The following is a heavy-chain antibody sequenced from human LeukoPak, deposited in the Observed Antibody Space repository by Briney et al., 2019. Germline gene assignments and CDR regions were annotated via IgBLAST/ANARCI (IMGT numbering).Heavy chain of an antibody. D-gene: IGHD3-3*01. CDR2: IYPGDSDT. V-gene: IGHV5-51*01. Sequence: GESLKISCQGSGYSFTSYWIGWVRQMPGKGLEWMGIIYPGDSDTRYSPSFQGQVTISADKSISTAYLQWSSLKASDTAMYYCARLPYYDFWSGYYIPNYYMDVWGKGTTATVSS. CDR3: ARLPYYDFWSGYYIPNYYMDV. CDR1: GYSFTSYW. J-gene: IGHJ6*03.